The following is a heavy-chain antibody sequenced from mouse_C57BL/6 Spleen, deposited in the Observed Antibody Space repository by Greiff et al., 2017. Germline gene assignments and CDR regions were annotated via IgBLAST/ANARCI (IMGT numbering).Heavy chain of an antibody. D-gene: IGHD1-1*01. V-gene: IGHV5-9-1*02. CDR2: ISSGGDYI. CDR3: TRDIITTVERYFDV. Sequence: EVKLVESGEGLVKPGGSLKLSCAASGFTFSSYAMSWVRQTPEKRLEWVAYISSGGDYIYYADTVKGRFTISRDNARNTLYLQMSSLKSEDTAMYYCTRDIITTVERYFDVWGTGTTVTVSS. CDR1: GFTFSSYA. J-gene: IGHJ1*03.